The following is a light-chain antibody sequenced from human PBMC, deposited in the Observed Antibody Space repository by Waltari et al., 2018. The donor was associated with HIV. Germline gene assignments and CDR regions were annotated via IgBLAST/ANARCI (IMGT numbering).Light chain of an antibody. J-gene: IGLJ1*01. CDR3: GVGHGTGSKFVYV. CDR2: VGPGGIVG. V-gene: IGLV9-49*02. CDR1: SGHKHNR. Sequence: QPMLTQPPSASASLGASVTLPCTLSSGHKHNRVAWYQQRPGKGPRFVMRVGPGGIVGFKGDGLPYRFSARGSGLKRYLTIKNIQEEDESDYHWGVGHGTGSKFVYVFGPGTTVTVL.